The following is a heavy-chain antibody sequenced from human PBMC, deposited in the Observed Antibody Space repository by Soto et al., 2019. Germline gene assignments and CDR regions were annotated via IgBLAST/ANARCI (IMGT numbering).Heavy chain of an antibody. D-gene: IGHD3-3*01. J-gene: IGHJ6*02. Sequence: GGSLRLSCAASGFTFSSYAMHWVRQAPGKGLEWVAVISYDGSNKYYADSVKGRFTISRDNSKNTLYLQMNSLRAEDTAVYYCARDWKAPYDFWSGYYSNYYYGMDVWGQGTTVTVSS. V-gene: IGHV3-30-3*01. CDR3: ARDWKAPYDFWSGYYSNYYYGMDV. CDR1: GFTFSSYA. CDR2: ISYDGSNK.